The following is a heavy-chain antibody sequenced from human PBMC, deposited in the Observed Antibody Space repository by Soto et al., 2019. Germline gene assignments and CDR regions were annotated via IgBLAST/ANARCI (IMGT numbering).Heavy chain of an antibody. CDR2: IGTAGDT. CDR3: ARGKSSGPYYYGMDV. V-gene: IGHV3-13*01. Sequence: EVQLVESGGGLVQPGGSLRLSCAASGFTFSSYDMHWVRQATGKGLEWVSAIGTAGDTYYPGSVKGRFTISRENAKNSLYLQMNSLRAGDTAVYYCARGKSSGPYYYGMDVWGQGTTVTVSS. D-gene: IGHD6-19*01. CDR1: GFTFSSYD. J-gene: IGHJ6*02.